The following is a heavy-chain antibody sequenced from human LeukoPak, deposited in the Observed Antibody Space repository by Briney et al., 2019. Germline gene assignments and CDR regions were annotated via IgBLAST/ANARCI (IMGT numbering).Heavy chain of an antibody. V-gene: IGHV1-58*01. J-gene: IGHJ4*02. CDR3: AGTNYYDSSGYYPTFDY. Sequence: GASVKVSCKASGFTFTSSAVQWVRQARGQRLEWIGWIVVGRGNTNYAQKFQERVTITRDMSTSTAYVELSSLRSEDTAVYYCAGTNYYDSSGYYPTFDYWGQGTLVTVSS. D-gene: IGHD3-22*01. CDR2: IVVGRGNT. CDR1: GFTFTSSA.